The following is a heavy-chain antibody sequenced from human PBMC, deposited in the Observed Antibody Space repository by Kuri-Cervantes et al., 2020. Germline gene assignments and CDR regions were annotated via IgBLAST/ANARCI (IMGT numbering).Heavy chain of an antibody. CDR1: GDSITNNY. D-gene: IGHD6-19*01. J-gene: IGHJ3*02. V-gene: IGHV4-59*01. CDR3: ARDEGSSGGYDLSYSFDI. CDR2: IYYTGST. Sequence: SGTLSLTCTVSGDSITNNYWSWIRQAPGKGLEWIGYIYYTGSTNYNPALKSRGTISVDTSKNQFSLRLSTVTAADTAVYYFARDEGSSGGYDLSYSFDIWGQGTLVTVSS.